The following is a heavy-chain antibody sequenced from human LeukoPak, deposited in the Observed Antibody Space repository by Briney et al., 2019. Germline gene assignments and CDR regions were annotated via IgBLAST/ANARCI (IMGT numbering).Heavy chain of an antibody. CDR1: GFTFSSYG. Sequence: PGGSLRLSCAASGFTFSSYGMHWVRQAPGKGLEWVAFIRYDGSNKYYADSVKGRFTISRDNSKNTLYLQMNSLRAEDTAVYYCARGDPVIAAAVGYWGQGTLVTVSS. V-gene: IGHV3-30*02. D-gene: IGHD6-13*01. CDR2: IRYDGSNK. CDR3: ARGDPVIAAAVGY. J-gene: IGHJ4*02.